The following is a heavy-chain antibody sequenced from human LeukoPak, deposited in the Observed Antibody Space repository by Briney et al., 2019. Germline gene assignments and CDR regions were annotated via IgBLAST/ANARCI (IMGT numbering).Heavy chain of an antibody. CDR1: GHSFSTYW. V-gene: IGHV5-51*01. D-gene: IGHD5-18*01. J-gene: IGHJ4*02. Sequence: GESLKISCKGSGHSFSTYWIGWVRQMPGKGLEWMGIIYPGDSDTRYSPSFQGQVTISADKSISTAYLQWSSLEASHTAMYYCARQDTAMALLAYWGQGTLVTVSS. CDR3: ARQDTAMALLAY. CDR2: IYPGDSDT.